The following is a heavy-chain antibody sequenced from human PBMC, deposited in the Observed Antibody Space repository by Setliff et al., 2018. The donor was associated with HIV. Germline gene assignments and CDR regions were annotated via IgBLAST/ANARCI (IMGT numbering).Heavy chain of an antibody. Sequence: SETLSLTCTVSGGTLSSHYWRWIRQPPGKGLEWIGHIYTSGSTNYNPSLKSRVTMSVGTSKNQFSLKLSSVTAADTAVYYCARCYYNFWSGYPLDYMDVWGKGTTVTVS. CDR2: IYTSGST. D-gene: IGHD3-3*01. V-gene: IGHV4-4*08. CDR1: GGTLSSHY. J-gene: IGHJ6*03. CDR3: ARCYYNFWSGYPLDYMDV.